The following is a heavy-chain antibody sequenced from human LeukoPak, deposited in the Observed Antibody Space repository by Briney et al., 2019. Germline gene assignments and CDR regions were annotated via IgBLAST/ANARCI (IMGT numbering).Heavy chain of an antibody. CDR1: GGSISSYY. D-gene: IGHD3-22*01. CDR2: IHYSGST. V-gene: IGHV4-59*01. J-gene: IGHJ4*02. CDR3: ARHYLDSSGYFYFDF. Sequence: SETLSLTCTVSGGSISSYYWSWIRQPPGKGLEWIGHIHYSGSTNYNPSLKSRVTISVDTSKNQFSLKLSSVTAADTAVYYCARHYLDSSGYFYFDFWGQGALVTVSS.